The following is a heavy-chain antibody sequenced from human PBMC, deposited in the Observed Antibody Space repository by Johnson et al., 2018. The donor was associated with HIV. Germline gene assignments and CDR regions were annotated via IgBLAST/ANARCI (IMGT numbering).Heavy chain of an antibody. V-gene: IGHV3-30-3*01. CDR2: ISYDGTNK. CDR3: ARGVGNDAFHI. D-gene: IGHD1-26*01. CDR1: GFTFSSYA. Sequence: QVQLVESGGGVVQPGRSLRLSCAASGFTFSSYAMHWVRQAPGKGLEWVAVISYDGTNKYYADSVKGRFTISRDNSKNTLYLQMNSLRAEDTAVYYCARGVGNDAFHIWGQGTMVTVSS. J-gene: IGHJ3*02.